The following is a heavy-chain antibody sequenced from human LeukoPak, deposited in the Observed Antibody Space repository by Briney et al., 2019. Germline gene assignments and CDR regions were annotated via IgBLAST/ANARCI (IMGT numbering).Heavy chain of an antibody. CDR1: GFTVSNNY. V-gene: IGHV3-66*01. CDR3: ASLEPPGGY. J-gene: IGHJ4*02. D-gene: IGHD5-24*01. Sequence: GGSLRLSCAASGFTVSNNYMSWGRQAPGTGLEWVSVIYTGSSANYADSVKGRFTISRDNSKNTLYLQMNSLRADDTAVYYCASLEPPGGYWGQGTLVAVSS. CDR2: IYTGSSA.